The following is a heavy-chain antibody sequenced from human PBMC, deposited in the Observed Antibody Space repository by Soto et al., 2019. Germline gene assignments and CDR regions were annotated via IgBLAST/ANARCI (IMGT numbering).Heavy chain of an antibody. D-gene: IGHD3-3*01. V-gene: IGHV1-18*01. Sequence: QVQLVQSGAEVKKPGASVKVSCKASGYTFTSYGISWVRQAPGQGLEWMGWISAYNGNTNYAQKLQGRVTMTTDTSTSTAYMELRSLRSDDPAVYYCARALGKYYDFWSGYSTQFDYWGQGTLVTVSS. CDR2: ISAYNGNT. J-gene: IGHJ4*02. CDR1: GYTFTSYG. CDR3: ARALGKYYDFWSGYSTQFDY.